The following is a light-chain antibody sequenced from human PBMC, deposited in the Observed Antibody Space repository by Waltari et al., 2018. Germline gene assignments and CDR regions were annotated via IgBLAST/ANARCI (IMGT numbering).Light chain of an antibody. Sequence: VLTQSPGTLSLYPGERATLSCRASQSLTKRYLAWYQQKPGQAPRLLIYGASSRAAGIPDRFSGSGSGTDFTLTISRLEPEDFAVYYCQQYGSSVLYTFGQGTKLEIK. V-gene: IGKV3-20*01. CDR2: GAS. J-gene: IGKJ2*01. CDR3: QQYGSSVLYT. CDR1: QSLTKRY.